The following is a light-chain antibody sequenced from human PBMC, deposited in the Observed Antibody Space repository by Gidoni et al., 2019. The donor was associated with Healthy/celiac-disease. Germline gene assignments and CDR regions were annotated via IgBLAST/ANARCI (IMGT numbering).Light chain of an antibody. CDR3: QQSYSTPYT. Sequence: DIQMTQSPSSLSASVGDRLTITCRASQSISSYLNWYQQKPGKAPKLLIYAASSLQSGVPSRFSGSGSGTDFTLTISSLQPEDFATYYCQQSYSTPYTFXXXTKLEIK. CDR1: QSISSY. J-gene: IGKJ2*01. V-gene: IGKV1-39*01. CDR2: AAS.